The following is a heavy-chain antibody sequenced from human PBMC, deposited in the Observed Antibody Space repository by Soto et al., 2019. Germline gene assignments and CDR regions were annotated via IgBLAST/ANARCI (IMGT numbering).Heavy chain of an antibody. CDR3: ARADGDIVVVVAATHYYYGMDV. Sequence: GGSLRLSCAASGFTFSSYGMHWVRQAPGKGLEWVAVIWYDGSNKYYADSVKGRFTISRDNSKNTLYLQMNSLRAEDTAVYYCARADGDIVVVVAATHYYYGMDVWGQGTTVTVSS. V-gene: IGHV3-33*01. D-gene: IGHD2-15*01. CDR1: GFTFSSYG. CDR2: IWYDGSNK. J-gene: IGHJ6*02.